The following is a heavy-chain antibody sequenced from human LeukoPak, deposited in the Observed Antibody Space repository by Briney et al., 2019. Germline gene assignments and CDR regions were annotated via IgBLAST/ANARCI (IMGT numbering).Heavy chain of an antibody. CDR1: GFTFSGCC. D-gene: IGHD6-25*01. CDR2: ISSDGRDK. Sequence: GGSLRLSCAASGFTFSGCCMHWVSQAPGKGLEWVAGISSDGRDKHHADSVKGRFTISRDNYKNTLYMQTNSLRAEDTAVYYCARDLRRIAAYYFDCWGQGTLVTVSS. J-gene: IGHJ4*02. CDR3: ARDLRRIAAYYFDC. V-gene: IGHV3-30*03.